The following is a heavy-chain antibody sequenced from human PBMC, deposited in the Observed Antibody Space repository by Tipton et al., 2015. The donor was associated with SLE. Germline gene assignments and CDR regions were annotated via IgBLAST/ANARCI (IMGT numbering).Heavy chain of an antibody. CDR1: GFNFNVYW. CDR2: IYSDASIT. Sequence: SLRLSCAASGFNFNVYWMHWVRQAPGKGPVWVSRIYSDASITTYADSVRGRFTISRDNAKNTLYLQMNTLRADDTAVYYCARDDPSYWYFDLWGRGTLVTVSS. J-gene: IGHJ2*01. D-gene: IGHD6-6*01. V-gene: IGHV3-74*01. CDR3: ARDDPSYWYFDL.